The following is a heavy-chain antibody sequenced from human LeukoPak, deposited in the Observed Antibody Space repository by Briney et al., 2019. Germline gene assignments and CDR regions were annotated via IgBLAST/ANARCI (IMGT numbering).Heavy chain of an antibody. V-gene: IGHV3-30*18. CDR1: GFTFSSYG. CDR2: ISYDGSKK. CDR3: AKDLDTTVVTHGMDV. J-gene: IGHJ6*02. D-gene: IGHD4-23*01. Sequence: RSLRLSCATSGFTFSSYGMHWVRQAPGKGLEWVAVISYDGSKKYYADSVKGRFTISRDNSKDTLYLQMNSLRAEDTALYYCAKDLDTTVVTHGMDVWGQGTTVTASS.